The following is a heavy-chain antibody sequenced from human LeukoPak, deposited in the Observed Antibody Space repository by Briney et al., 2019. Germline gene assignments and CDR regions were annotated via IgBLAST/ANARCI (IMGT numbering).Heavy chain of an antibody. CDR2: IYTSGST. CDR3: ARAVSITIFGVASDYYYYMDV. D-gene: IGHD3-3*01. V-gene: IGHV4-4*07. CDR1: GGSISSYY. Sequence: SETLSLTCTVSGGSISSYYWSWIRQPAGKGLEWIGRIYTSGSTNYNPSLKSRVTMSVDTSKNQFSLKLSSVTAADTAMYYCARAVSITIFGVASDYYYYMDVWGKGTTVTVSS. J-gene: IGHJ6*03.